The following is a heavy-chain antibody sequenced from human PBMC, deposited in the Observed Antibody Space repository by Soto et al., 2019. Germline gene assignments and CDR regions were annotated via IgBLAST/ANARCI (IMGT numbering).Heavy chain of an antibody. D-gene: IGHD2-2*01. V-gene: IGHV4-39*01. CDR1: GGSISSSSYY. Sequence: SETLSLTCTVSGGSISSSSYYWGWIRQPPGKGLEWIGSIYYSGSTYYNPSLKSRVTISVDTSKNQFSLKLSSVTAADTAVYYCARHENCSSTSCYEFYYYDGMDVWGQGTTVT. CDR2: IYYSGST. J-gene: IGHJ6*02. CDR3: ARHENCSSTSCYEFYYYDGMDV.